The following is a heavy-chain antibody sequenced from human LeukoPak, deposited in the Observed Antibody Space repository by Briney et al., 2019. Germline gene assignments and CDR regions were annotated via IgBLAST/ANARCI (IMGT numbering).Heavy chain of an antibody. D-gene: IGHD3-22*01. CDR1: GYTFTGYY. Sequence: ASVKVSCKASGYTFTGYYMHWVRQAPGQGLEWMGWINPNSGGTNYAQKFQGRVTMTRDTSISTAYMELSRLRSDDTAVYYCARAAYYGSSGFDYWGQGTLVTVSS. J-gene: IGHJ4*02. CDR3: ARAAYYGSSGFDY. CDR2: INPNSGGT. V-gene: IGHV1-2*02.